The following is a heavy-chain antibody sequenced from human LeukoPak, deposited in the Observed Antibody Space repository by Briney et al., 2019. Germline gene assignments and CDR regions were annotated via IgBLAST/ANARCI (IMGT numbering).Heavy chain of an antibody. CDR3: ARDLSQLDYGMDV. CDR2: INPNSGGT. V-gene: IGHV1-2*02. D-gene: IGHD2-2*01. CDR1: GYTFTGYY. Sequence: GASVKVSCKASGYTFTGYYMHWVRQAPGQGLEWMGSINPNSGGTNYAQKFQGRVTMTRDTSISTAYMELSRLRSDDTAVYYCARDLSQLDYGMDVWGQGTTVTVSS. J-gene: IGHJ6*02.